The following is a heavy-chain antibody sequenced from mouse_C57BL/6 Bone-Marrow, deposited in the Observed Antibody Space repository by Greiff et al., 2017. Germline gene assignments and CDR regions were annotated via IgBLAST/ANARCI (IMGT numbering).Heavy chain of an antibody. D-gene: IGHD1-1*01. V-gene: IGHV1-20*01. CDR1: GYSFTGYF. Sequence: EVHLVESGPELVKPGDSVKISCKASGYSFTGYFMNWVMQSHGKSLEWIGRINPYNGDTFYNQKFKGKATLTVDKSSSTAHMELRSLTSEDSAVYYCARPYYYGSSYGYFDVWGTGTTVTVSS. J-gene: IGHJ1*03. CDR3: ARPYYYGSSYGYFDV. CDR2: INPYNGDT.